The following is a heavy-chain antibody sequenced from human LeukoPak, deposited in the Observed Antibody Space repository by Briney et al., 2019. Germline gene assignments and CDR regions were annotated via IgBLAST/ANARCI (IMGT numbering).Heavy chain of an antibody. Sequence: GESLKISCKGSGYSFTSYWIGWVRQMPGKGLEGMGIIFPGDSDTRYSPSFQGQVTISADKSISTAYLQWSSLKASDTAMYYCARSRGYCSSTSCKTNWFDPWGQGTLVTVSS. V-gene: IGHV5-51*01. CDR1: GYSFTSYW. D-gene: IGHD2-2*01. CDR3: ARSRGYCSSTSCKTNWFDP. CDR2: IFPGDSDT. J-gene: IGHJ5*02.